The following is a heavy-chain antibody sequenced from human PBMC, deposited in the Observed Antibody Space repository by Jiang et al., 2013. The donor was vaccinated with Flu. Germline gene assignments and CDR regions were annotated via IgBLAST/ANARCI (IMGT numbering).Heavy chain of an antibody. Sequence: GAEVKKPGSSAKVSCKASGGTFSSYAISWVRQAPGQGLEWMGRIIPILGIANYAQKFQGRVTITADKSTSTAYMELSSLRSEDTAVYYCARVGAVPLAYWGQGTLVTVSS. CDR1: GGTFSSYA. CDR2: IIPILGIA. V-gene: IGHV1-69*04. D-gene: IGHD6-13*01. CDR3: ARVGAVPLAY. J-gene: IGHJ4*02.